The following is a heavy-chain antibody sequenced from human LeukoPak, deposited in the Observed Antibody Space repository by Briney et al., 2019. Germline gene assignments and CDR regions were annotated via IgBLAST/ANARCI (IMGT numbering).Heavy chain of an antibody. CDR3: ARVSPGGYSSSWSPYDY. J-gene: IGHJ4*02. CDR2: INPNSGGT. D-gene: IGHD6-13*01. V-gene: IGHV1-2*02. Sequence: ASVKVSCKASGYTFTGYYMHWVRQAAGQGLEWMGWINPNSGGTNYAQKFQGRVTMTRDTSISTAYMELSRLRSDDTAVYYCARVSPGGYSSSWSPYDYWGQGTLVTVSS. CDR1: GYTFTGYY.